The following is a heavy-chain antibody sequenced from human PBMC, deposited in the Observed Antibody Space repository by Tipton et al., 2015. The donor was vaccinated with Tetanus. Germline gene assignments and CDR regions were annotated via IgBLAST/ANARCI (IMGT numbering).Heavy chain of an antibody. Sequence: LRLSCAVYGASFSDYYWSWIRQHPGEGLEWIGYISNSGSTYYNPSLKSRVTISVDTSQKQISLKVNSVTAADTAVYYCARDRGVRGGYYYYHGMDVWGQGTTVTVSS. CDR2: ISNSGST. CDR1: GASFSDYY. D-gene: IGHD3-10*01. J-gene: IGHJ6*02. V-gene: IGHV4-31*11. CDR3: ARDRGVRGGYYYYHGMDV.